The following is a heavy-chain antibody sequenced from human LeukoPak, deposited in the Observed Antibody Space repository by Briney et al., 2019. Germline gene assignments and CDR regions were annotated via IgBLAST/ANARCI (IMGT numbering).Heavy chain of an antibody. Sequence: SETLSLTCTVSGDSISSANYYWSWSRQHPGKGLEWIGYINYSGSTYYNPSLKSRVTISVDTSQNQFSLKLSSVTAADTAVYYCAAEYSSSWFHFDYWGQGTLVTVSS. CDR2: INYSGST. CDR1: GDSISSANYY. D-gene: IGHD6-13*01. CDR3: AAEYSSSWFHFDY. V-gene: IGHV4-31*03. J-gene: IGHJ4*02.